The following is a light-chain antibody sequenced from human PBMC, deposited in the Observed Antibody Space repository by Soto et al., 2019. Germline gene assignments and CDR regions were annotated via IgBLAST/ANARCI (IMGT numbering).Light chain of an antibody. V-gene: IGKV3-11*01. CDR3: QQRLT. Sequence: EIVLTQSPATLSLSPGGRATLSCRASQSISSSLAWYQQKPGQAPRLLIYDASNRATGIPARFSGSGSGTDFTLPIRSLEPEDFVVYYCQQRLTFGGGTKVEIK. CDR2: DAS. CDR1: QSISSS. J-gene: IGKJ4*01.